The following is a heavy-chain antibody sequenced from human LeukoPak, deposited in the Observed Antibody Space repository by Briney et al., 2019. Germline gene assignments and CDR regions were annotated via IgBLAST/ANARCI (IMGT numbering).Heavy chain of an antibody. CDR3: AGENYDYVWGNPTVFDY. CDR2: ISAYNGNT. Sequence: ASVKVSCKASGYTFSSYGISWVRQAPGQGLEWMGWISAYNGNTNYAQKLQGRVTMTTDTSTSTAYMELRSLRSDDTAVYYCAGENYDYVWGNPTVFDYWGQGTLVTVSS. D-gene: IGHD3-16*01. CDR1: GYTFSSYG. V-gene: IGHV1-18*01. J-gene: IGHJ4*02.